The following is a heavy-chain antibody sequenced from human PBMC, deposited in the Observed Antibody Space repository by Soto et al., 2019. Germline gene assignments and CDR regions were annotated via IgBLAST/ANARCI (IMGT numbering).Heavy chain of an antibody. J-gene: IGHJ6*02. Sequence: SETLSLTCAVYGGSFSGYYWSWIRQPPGKGLEWIGEINHSGSTNYNPSLKSRVTISVDTSKNQFSLKLSSVTAADTAVYYCARGLEVGADSYYYYGMDVWGQGTTVTVSS. CDR1: GGSFSGYY. CDR3: ARGLEVGADSYYYYGMDV. CDR2: INHSGST. D-gene: IGHD1-26*01. V-gene: IGHV4-34*01.